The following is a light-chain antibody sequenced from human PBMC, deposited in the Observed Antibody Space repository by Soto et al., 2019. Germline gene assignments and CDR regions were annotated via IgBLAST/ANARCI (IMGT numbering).Light chain of an antibody. V-gene: IGLV2-8*01. Sequence: QSALTQPASVSGSPGQSITIPCTGTSSDVGSYNLVSWFQQHPGKVPKLIIYEVSKRPSGVPDRFSGSKSGNTASLTVSGLQAEDEADYYCSSYVGSNNLVFGGGTKLTVL. J-gene: IGLJ3*02. CDR2: EVS. CDR3: SSYVGSNNLV. CDR1: SSDVGSYNL.